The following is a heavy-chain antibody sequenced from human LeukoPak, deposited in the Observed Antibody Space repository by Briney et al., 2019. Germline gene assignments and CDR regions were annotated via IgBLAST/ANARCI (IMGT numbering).Heavy chain of an antibody. V-gene: IGHV3-48*01. J-gene: IGHJ4*02. D-gene: IGHD1-1*01. CDR3: ARDWALDS. CDR2: ISSSSGTI. Sequence: GGTLRLSCAASGFTFSSYGMSWVRQAPGKGLEWVSAISSSSGTIYYADSVRGRFTISRDNAKNSLYLQMNSVRVEDTAVYYCARDWALDSWGQGTLVTVSS. CDR1: GFTFSSYG.